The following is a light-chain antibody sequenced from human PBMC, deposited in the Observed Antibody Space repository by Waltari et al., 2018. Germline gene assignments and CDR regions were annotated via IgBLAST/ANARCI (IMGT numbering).Light chain of an antibody. CDR2: GQE. CDR1: SFRSYY. Sequence: SSEVTQDPHVSVALGQTVTITCRGASFRSYYASWYRQRPGQAPVLVLYGQEEPSGIPDRFSGSTSGDTAYLTITGAQAGDEADYYCLSRDTPSTRVFGGGTRLTVV. V-gene: IGLV3-19*01. CDR3: LSRDTPSTRV. J-gene: IGLJ3*02.